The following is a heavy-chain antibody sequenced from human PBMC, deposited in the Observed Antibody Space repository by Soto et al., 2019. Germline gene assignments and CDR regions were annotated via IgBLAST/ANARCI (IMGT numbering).Heavy chain of an antibody. J-gene: IGHJ6*02. V-gene: IGHV3-11*01. CDR2: ISSSGGNI. CDR3: VGSRGYYHGMDV. Sequence: QVQLVESGGGLVKPGGSLRLSCAASGFIFSDYYMTWIRQAPGKGLEWVSYISSSGGNIYYADSVKGRFTISRDNAKNSLYLQMNSLTAEDTAVYYCVGSRGYYHGMDVWGQGTTVTVSS. D-gene: IGHD2-15*01. CDR1: GFIFSDYY.